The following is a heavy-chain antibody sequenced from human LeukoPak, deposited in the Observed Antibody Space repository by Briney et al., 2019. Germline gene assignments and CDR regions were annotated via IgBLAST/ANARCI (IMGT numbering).Heavy chain of an antibody. Sequence: ASVKVSCKVSGYTLTELSMHWVRQAPGKGLEWMGGFDPEDGETIYAQKFQGRVTMTEDTSTDTAYMELSSLRSEDTAVYYCARSFGSGYYYLFDYWGQGTLVTVSS. J-gene: IGHJ4*02. V-gene: IGHV1-24*01. CDR3: ARSFGSGYYYLFDY. D-gene: IGHD3-22*01. CDR1: GYTLTELS. CDR2: FDPEDGET.